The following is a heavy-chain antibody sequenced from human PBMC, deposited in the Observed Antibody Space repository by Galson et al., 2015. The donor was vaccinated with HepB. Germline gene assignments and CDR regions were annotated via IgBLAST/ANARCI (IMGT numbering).Heavy chain of an antibody. Sequence: SVKVSCKASGYTFTGYYMHWVRQAPGQGLEWMGWINPNSGGTNYAQKFQGRVTMTRDTSISTAYMELSRLRSDDTAVYYCARETRLGDFNDGGSFGMDVWGQGTTVTVSS. V-gene: IGHV1-2*02. J-gene: IGHJ6*02. CDR1: GYTFTGYY. CDR3: ARETRLGDFNDGGSFGMDV. D-gene: IGHD3-16*01. CDR2: INPNSGGT.